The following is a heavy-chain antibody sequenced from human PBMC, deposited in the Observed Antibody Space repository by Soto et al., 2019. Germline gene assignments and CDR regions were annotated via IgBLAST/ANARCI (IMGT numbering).Heavy chain of an antibody. CDR2: IIPILGIA. CDR1: GGTFSSYT. V-gene: IGHV1-69*02. Sequence: SVKVSCKASGGTFSSYTISWVRQAPGQGLEWMGRIIPILGIANYAQKFQGRVTITADKSTSTAYMELSSLRSEDTAVYYCASQPRITIFGVAPRPFDYWGQGTLVTVSS. J-gene: IGHJ4*02. CDR3: ASQPRITIFGVAPRPFDY. D-gene: IGHD3-3*01.